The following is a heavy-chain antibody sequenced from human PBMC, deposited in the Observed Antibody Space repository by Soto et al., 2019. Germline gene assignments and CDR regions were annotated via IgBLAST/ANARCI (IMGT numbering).Heavy chain of an antibody. Sequence: GGSLRLSCAASGFTFSSYAMHWVRQAPGKGLEWVAVISYDGSNKYYADSVKGRFTISRDNAKNSLYLQMNSLRVEDTAVYYCARDFFGGYSSSWYNYWGQGTLVTVSS. CDR1: GFTFSSYA. CDR2: ISYDGSNK. CDR3: ARDFFGGYSSSWYNY. J-gene: IGHJ4*02. V-gene: IGHV3-30-3*01. D-gene: IGHD6-13*01.